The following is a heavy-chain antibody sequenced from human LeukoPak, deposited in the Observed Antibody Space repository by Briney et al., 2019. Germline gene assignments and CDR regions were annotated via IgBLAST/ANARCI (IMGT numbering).Heavy chain of an antibody. CDR3: ARFHYYGSGSYSSLYYYFDY. D-gene: IGHD3-10*01. V-gene: IGHV4-31*03. CDR2: IYYSGST. Sequence: SETLSLTCTVSGGSISSGGYYWSWIHQHPGKGLEWIGYIYYSGSTYYNPSLKSRVTISVDTSKNQFSLKLSSVTAADTAVYYCARFHYYGSGSYSSLYYYFDYWGQGTLVTVSS. CDR1: GGSISSGGYY. J-gene: IGHJ4*02.